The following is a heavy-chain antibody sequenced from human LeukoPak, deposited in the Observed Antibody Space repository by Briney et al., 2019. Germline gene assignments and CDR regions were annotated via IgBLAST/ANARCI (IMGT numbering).Heavy chain of an antibody. CDR2: ISGSGGST. Sequence: GGSLRLSCAASGFTFSSYAMSWVRQAPGKGLEWVSAISGSGGSTYHADSVKGRLTISRDNSKNTLYLQMNSLRAEDTAVYYCAKDQFDYPERWGQGTLVTVSS. CDR1: GFTFSSYA. CDR3: AKDQFDYPER. D-gene: IGHD1-14*01. J-gene: IGHJ4*02. V-gene: IGHV3-23*01.